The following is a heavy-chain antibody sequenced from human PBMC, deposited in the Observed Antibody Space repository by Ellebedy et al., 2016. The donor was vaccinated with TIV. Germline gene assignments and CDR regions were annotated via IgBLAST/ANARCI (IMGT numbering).Heavy chain of an antibody. V-gene: IGHV1-18*01. CDR2: ISAYNGNT. D-gene: IGHD3-16*02. J-gene: IGHJ4*02. CDR3: ARRVGREWYRYWPYFDY. CDR1: GYTFTSYG. Sequence: AASVKVSCKASGYTFTSYGISWVRQAPEQGLEWMGWISAYNGNTNYAQKLQGRVTMTTDTSTSTAYMELRSLRSDDTAVYYCARRVGREWYRYWPYFDYWGQGTLVTVSS.